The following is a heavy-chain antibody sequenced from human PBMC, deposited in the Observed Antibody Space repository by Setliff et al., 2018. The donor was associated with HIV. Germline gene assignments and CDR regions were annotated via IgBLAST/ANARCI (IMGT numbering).Heavy chain of an antibody. V-gene: IGHV1-2*02. CDR3: ARQFSNSFDS. J-gene: IGHJ4*02. CDR2: ISPYDGSR. D-gene: IGHD7-27*01. Sequence: ASVKVSCKASGGTFSSYAISWVRQAPGQGLEWMGWISPYDGSRRISQRFRGRVTMTKDTSINAAYLDLSGLTSDDTAVYYCARQFSNSFDSWGQGTLVTVSS. CDR1: GGTFSSYA.